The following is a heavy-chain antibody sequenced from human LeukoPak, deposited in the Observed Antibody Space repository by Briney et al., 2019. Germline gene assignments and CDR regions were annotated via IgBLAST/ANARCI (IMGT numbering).Heavy chain of an antibody. J-gene: IGHJ3*02. V-gene: IGHV4-39*01. CDR2: LYHTGST. Sequence: SETLSLTCTVSGGSISTSSYYWGWIRQPPGKGLEWIGSLYHTGSTYYNPSLKSRVTISVDTSKNQFSLRLRSVTAADTAVYYCAREDCYNMDDAFDIWGQGTMVSVSS. CDR1: GGSISTSSYY. CDR3: AREDCYNMDDAFDI. D-gene: IGHD5-24*01.